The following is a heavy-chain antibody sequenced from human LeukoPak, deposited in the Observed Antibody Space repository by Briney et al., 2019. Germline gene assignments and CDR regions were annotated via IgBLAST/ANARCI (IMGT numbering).Heavy chain of an antibody. D-gene: IGHD3-10*01. J-gene: IGHJ4*02. Sequence: GGSLRLSCAASGFTFSSYAMSWVRQAPGRGLEWVSAISGSGGSTYYADSVKGRFTISRDNSKNTLYLQMNSLRAEDTAVYYCAKDFTDGSGSYYKPVDYWGQGTLVTVSS. CDR2: ISGSGGST. CDR1: GFTFSSYA. CDR3: AKDFTDGSGSYYKPVDY. V-gene: IGHV3-23*01.